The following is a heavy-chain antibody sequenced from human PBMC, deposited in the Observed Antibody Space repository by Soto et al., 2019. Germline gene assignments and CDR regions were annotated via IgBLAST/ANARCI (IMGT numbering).Heavy chain of an antibody. V-gene: IGHV3-23*04. CDR1: GFTFSTYP. CDR2: ISGSGGNT. D-gene: IGHD6-13*01. CDR3: AKDHLTSGGTFWFDP. Sequence: EVQLVDSGGGLVQPGGSLRLSCAASGFTFSTYPMSWVRQAPGKGLEWVSAISGSGGNTYYADSVRGRFTISRDNSKNKLYLQMSSLRAEDTAVYYCAKDHLTSGGTFWFDPRGQGTLVTVSS. J-gene: IGHJ5*02.